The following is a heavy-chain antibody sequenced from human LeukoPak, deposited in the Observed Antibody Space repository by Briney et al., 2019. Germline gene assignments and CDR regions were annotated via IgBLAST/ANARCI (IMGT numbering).Heavy chain of an antibody. D-gene: IGHD2-2*01. V-gene: IGHV6-1*01. CDR2: TYYRSKWYN. Sequence: SQTLSLTCAISGDSVSSDTGAWNWLRQSPSRGLEWLGRTYYRSKWYNDYAVSVKSRITINPDTSKNQFSLQLNSVTPEDTAVYYCTRQSSTSFDYWGQGALVTVSS. CDR1: GDSVSSDTGA. J-gene: IGHJ4*02. CDR3: TRQSSTSFDY.